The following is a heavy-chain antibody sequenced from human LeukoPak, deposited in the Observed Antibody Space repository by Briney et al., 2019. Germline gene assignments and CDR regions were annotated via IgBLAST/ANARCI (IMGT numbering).Heavy chain of an antibody. CDR2: ISCSGSTI. D-gene: IGHD5-12*01. J-gene: IGHJ4*02. Sequence: GGSLRLSCAASGFTFSSYEMNWVRQAPGKGLEWVSYISCSGSTIYYADSVKGRFTISRDNAKNSLYLQMNSLRAEDTAVYYCARDPGYNYFDYWGQGTLVTVSS. CDR1: GFTFSSYE. V-gene: IGHV3-48*03. CDR3: ARDPGYNYFDY.